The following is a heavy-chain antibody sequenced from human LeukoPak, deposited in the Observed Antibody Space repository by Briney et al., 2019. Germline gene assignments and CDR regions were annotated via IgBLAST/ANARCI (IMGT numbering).Heavy chain of an antibody. CDR3: ARCNTVTTDYYYMDV. CDR2: IYTSGST. V-gene: IGHV4-4*07. CDR1: GGSISSYY. J-gene: IGHJ6*03. D-gene: IGHD4-17*01. Sequence: SETLSLTCTVSGGSISSYYWSWIRQPAGKGLEWIGRIYTSGSTNYNPSLKSRVTMSVDTSKNQFSLKLSSVTAADTAVYYCARCNTVTTDYYYMDVWGKGTTVTISS.